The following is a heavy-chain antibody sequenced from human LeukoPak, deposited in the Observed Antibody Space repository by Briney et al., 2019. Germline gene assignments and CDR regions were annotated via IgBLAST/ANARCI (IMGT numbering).Heavy chain of an antibody. CDR3: TRAFEGYCSSGRCPDFDY. CDR1: GFMFNSYV. Sequence: GGSLRLSCAASGFMFNSYVMNWVRQAPGKGLEWVSSISSSSTYKNYADSVRGRLTISRDNAKDLLYLQMNSLRAEDTAVYYCTRAFEGYCSSGRCPDFDYWGQGALVTVSS. D-gene: IGHD2-15*01. CDR2: ISSSSTYK. V-gene: IGHV3-21*01. J-gene: IGHJ4*02.